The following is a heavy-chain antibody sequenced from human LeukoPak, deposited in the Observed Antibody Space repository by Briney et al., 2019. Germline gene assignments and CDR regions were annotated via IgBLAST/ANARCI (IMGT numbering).Heavy chain of an antibody. CDR2: ISFSVNTK. CDR3: TRDATYYLRYGYFDY. D-gene: IGHD2/OR15-2a*01. J-gene: IGHJ4*02. CDR1: GFTFSDYS. V-gene: IGHV3-48*04. Sequence: GGSLRLSCAASGFTFSDYSMNWVRQAPGKGLEWVSYISFSVNTKYYGDSVKGRFTISRDNAKNSLYLHMDSLRAEDTAVYYCTRDATYYLRYGYFDYWGQGTLVTVSS.